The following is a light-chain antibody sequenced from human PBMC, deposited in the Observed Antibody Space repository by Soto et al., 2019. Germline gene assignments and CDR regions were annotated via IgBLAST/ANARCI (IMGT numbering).Light chain of an antibody. J-gene: IGKJ1*01. CDR3: QQRSNWT. CDR1: QSVSSY. CDR2: DTS. V-gene: IGKV3-11*01. Sequence: EIVLTQSPATLSLSPGERATLSCRASQSVSSYLAWYQPKPGQAPRLLIYDTSNSATGIPARFSGSGSGTDFTLTISSLEPEDFAVYYCQQRSNWTFGQGTKVDTK.